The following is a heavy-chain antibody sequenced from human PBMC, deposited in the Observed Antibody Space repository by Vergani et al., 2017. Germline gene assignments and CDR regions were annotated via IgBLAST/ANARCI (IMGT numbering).Heavy chain of an antibody. D-gene: IGHD6-13*01. CDR2: INPNSGGT. Sequence: QVQLVQSGAEVKKPGASVKVSCKASGYTFTGYYMHWVRQAPGQGLEWMGWINPNSGGTNYAQKFQGRGTMTRDTSISTAYMELSRLRSDDTAVYYCARLEGDLGLLVRFDPWGQGTLVTVSS. V-gene: IGHV1-2*02. CDR3: ARLEGDLGLLVRFDP. CDR1: GYTFTGYY. J-gene: IGHJ5*02.